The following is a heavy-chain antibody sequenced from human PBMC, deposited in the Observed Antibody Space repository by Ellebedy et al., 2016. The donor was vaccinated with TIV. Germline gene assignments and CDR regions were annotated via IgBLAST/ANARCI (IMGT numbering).Heavy chain of an antibody. D-gene: IGHD3-10*01. CDR1: GSTSIDDG. CDR3: ARDTLGYYASGLGN. Sequence: GGSLRLSCVVSGSTSIDDGMHWVRQSPGKGPEWVAGIGRPSSTIGYADSVKGRFTISRDDAKNSVYLQMNSLRPEDTALYYCARDTLGYYASGLGNWGQGTQVTVSS. CDR2: IGRPSSTI. J-gene: IGHJ4*02. V-gene: IGHV3-9*02.